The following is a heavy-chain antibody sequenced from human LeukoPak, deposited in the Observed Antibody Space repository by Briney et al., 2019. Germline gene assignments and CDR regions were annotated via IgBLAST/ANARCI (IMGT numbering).Heavy chain of an antibody. J-gene: IGHJ4*02. D-gene: IGHD2-21*01. CDR1: GLTFGNHW. CDR3: ARDHIAPGLLFDC. CDR2: IKYDGSEK. Sequence: GGSLRLSCAASGLTFGNHWMSWVRQAPGKGLEWVANIKYDGSEKYHVDSVKGRFTIFRDNAKNSLYLQMNSLRAEDTAVYYCARDHIAPGLLFDCWGQGTQVTVSS. V-gene: IGHV3-7*01.